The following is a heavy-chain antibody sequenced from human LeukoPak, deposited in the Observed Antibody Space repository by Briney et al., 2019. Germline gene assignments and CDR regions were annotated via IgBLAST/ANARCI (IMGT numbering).Heavy chain of an antibody. V-gene: IGHV3-48*03. D-gene: IGHD3-22*01. CDR1: GFTFNNYA. CDR2: ISSSGTSI. Sequence: GGSLTLSCAASGFTFNNYAMNWVRQAPGKGLEWVSYISSSGTSIYYADSVKGRFTISRDNAKNSLYLQMNNLRAEDTGIYYCARDPSSSGYYGYWGQGTLVTVSS. J-gene: IGHJ4*02. CDR3: ARDPSSSGYYGY.